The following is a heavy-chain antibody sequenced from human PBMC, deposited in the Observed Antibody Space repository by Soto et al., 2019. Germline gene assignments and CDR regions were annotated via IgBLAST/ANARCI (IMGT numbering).Heavy chain of an antibody. CDR3: ARVIPGVEAWFDP. CDR2: ISAYTDTP. V-gene: IGHV1-18*01. J-gene: IGHJ5*02. Sequence: APVKRSWNAPVYTLNNVGVTRARRTHGQGLEWMGWISAYTDTPNYAQKFQGRVTMTIDTSTSTAYMDLRSLTSDDTAVYYCARVIPGVEAWFDPWGQGTLVTVSS. D-gene: IGHD2-2*01. CDR1: VYTLNNVG.